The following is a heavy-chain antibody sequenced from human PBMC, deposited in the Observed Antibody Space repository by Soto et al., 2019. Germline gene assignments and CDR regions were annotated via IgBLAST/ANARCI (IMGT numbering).Heavy chain of an antibody. CDR2: IFYSGNT. Sequence: QVQLQESGPGLVKPSGTLSLTCPVSGGSTSDYYWSWIRQPPGKGLEWIGYIFYSGNTNYNPSLKRRVTISEVTTRNQFSLKLSSVTAADTAVYYCARDRAYYDGNGFHFDYWGQGTLVTVSA. V-gene: IGHV4-59*01. J-gene: IGHJ4*02. CDR3: ARDRAYYDGNGFHFDY. D-gene: IGHD3-22*01. CDR1: GGSTSDYY.